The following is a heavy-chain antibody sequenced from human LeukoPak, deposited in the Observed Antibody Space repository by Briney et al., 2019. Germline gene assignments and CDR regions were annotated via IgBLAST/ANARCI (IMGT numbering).Heavy chain of an antibody. J-gene: IGHJ6*03. CDR1: GGSISSYY. Sequence: SETLSLTCTVSGGSISSYYWSWIRQPARKGLEWIGRIYTSGSTNYNPSLKSRVTMSVDTSKNQFSLKLSSVTAADTAVYYCARDRVEWQQLDYYYYYYMDVWGKGTTVTVSS. V-gene: IGHV4-4*07. CDR3: ARDRVEWQQLDYYYYYYMDV. CDR2: IYTSGST. D-gene: IGHD6-13*01.